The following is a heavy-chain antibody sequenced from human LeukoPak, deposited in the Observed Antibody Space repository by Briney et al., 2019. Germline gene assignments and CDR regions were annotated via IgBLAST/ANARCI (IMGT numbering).Heavy chain of an antibody. CDR1: GVTFSTYS. CDR3: ARVPRGADNWFDP. Sequence: GGSLRLSCAASGVTFSTYSMNWVRQAPGKGLEWLSYISSSSDRILYADSVKGQFTISRDNAKNSLYLQMTSLRDEDTAVYYCARVPRGADNWFDPWGQGTLVTVSS. V-gene: IGHV3-48*02. CDR2: ISSSSDRI. J-gene: IGHJ5*02. D-gene: IGHD3-10*01.